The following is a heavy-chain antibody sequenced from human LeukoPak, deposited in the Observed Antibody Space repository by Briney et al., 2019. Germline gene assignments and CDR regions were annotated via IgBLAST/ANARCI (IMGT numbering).Heavy chain of an antibody. CDR1: GGSISSGDYY. V-gene: IGHV4-30-4*01. CDR2: IYYSGST. CDR3: ARPIHSSSSDFQH. Sequence: SETLSLTCTVSGGSISSGDYYWSWIRQPPGKGLEWIGYIYYSGSTYYNPSLKSRVSISVDTSKNQFSLKLSSVTAADTAVYYCARPIHSSSSDFQHWGQGTLVTVSS. D-gene: IGHD6-6*01. J-gene: IGHJ1*01.